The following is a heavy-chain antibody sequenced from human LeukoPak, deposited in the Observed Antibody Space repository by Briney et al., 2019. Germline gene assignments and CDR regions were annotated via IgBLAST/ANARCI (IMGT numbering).Heavy chain of an antibody. J-gene: IGHJ4*02. CDR2: INNDGTAT. Sequence: PGGSLRLSCAASGFTFSSYNMNWVRQAPGKGLVWVSRINNDGTATFFADSVKGRFTISRDISKNTVYLQMNSLRAEDTAVYYCARTYGDYVYILGYWGQGTLVTVSS. V-gene: IGHV3-74*01. CDR3: ARTYGDYVYILGY. D-gene: IGHD4-17*01. CDR1: GFTFSSYN.